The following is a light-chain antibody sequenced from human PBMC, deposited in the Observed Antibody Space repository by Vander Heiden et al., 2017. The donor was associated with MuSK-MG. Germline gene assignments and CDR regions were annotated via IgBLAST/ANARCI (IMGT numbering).Light chain of an antibody. V-gene: IGKV3-20*01. CDR2: GAS. Sequence: IVLTSSPGTLFLSPGACATLSCRASQSVSSNYVAWYQQKSGQAPRLLIYGASSRATGIPDRCSGSGSGTDFTLTISRLEPEDFALYYCQQYGSSLYTFGQGTKLEIK. CDR1: QSVSSNY. J-gene: IGKJ2*01. CDR3: QQYGSSLYT.